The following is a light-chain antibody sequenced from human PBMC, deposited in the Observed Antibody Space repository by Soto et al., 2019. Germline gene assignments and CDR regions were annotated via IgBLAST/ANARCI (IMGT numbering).Light chain of an antibody. V-gene: IGLV2-11*01. J-gene: IGLJ3*02. CDR3: CSYAGTYWV. CDR1: SNDVGGYNY. CDR2: DVS. Sequence: QSALTQPRSVSGSPGQSVTISCTGTSNDVGGYNYVSWFQQHPGKVPKLMVYDVSYRPSGVPDRFSGSKSGNTASLTISGLQADDEGGYYCCSYAGTYWVFGGGTKVTVL.